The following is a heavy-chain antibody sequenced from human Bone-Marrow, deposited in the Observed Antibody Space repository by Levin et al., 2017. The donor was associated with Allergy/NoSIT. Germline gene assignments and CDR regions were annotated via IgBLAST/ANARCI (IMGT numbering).Heavy chain of an antibody. J-gene: IGHJ4*02. Sequence: GESLKISCKAAGYTLSGYYMYWLRQAPGQGLEWMGRINPNTGDTKYAQKFQGRVTMTRDTSISTTYMELSGLTSDDTAVYYCARDGDYGGSSGAFYFVYWGQGTLVTVSS. V-gene: IGHV1-2*06. CDR3: ARDGDYGGSSGAFYFVY. CDR2: INPNTGDT. CDR1: GYTLSGYY. D-gene: IGHD4-23*01.